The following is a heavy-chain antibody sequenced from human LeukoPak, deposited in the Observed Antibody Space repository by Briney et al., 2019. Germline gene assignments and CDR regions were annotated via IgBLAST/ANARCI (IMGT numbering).Heavy chain of an antibody. J-gene: IGHJ4*02. CDR1: GLTFSSYS. Sequence: GGSLRLSCAASGLTFSSYSMNWVRQAPGKGLEWVSSISSSSSTIYYADSVKGRFTISRDNAKNSLYLQMNSLRAEDTAVYYCAREQTTLYDYWGQGTLVTVSS. CDR2: ISSSSSTI. CDR3: AREQTTLYDY. V-gene: IGHV3-48*01. D-gene: IGHD4-11*01.